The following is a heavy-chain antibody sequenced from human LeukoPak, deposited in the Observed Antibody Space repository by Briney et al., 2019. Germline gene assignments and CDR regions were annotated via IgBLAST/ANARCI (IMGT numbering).Heavy chain of an antibody. CDR1: GGSFSGYY. CDR3: ARVFVAAADPLDY. Sequence: SETLSLTCAVYGGSFSGYYWSWIRQPPGKGLEWIGEINHSGSTNYNPSLKSRVTISVDTSKSQFSLKLSSVTAADTAVYYCARVFVAAADPLDYWGQGTLVTVSS. J-gene: IGHJ4*02. D-gene: IGHD6-13*01. CDR2: INHSGST. V-gene: IGHV4-34*01.